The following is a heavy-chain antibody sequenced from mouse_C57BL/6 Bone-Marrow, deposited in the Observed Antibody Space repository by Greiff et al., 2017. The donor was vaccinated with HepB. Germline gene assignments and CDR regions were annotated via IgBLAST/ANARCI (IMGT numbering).Heavy chain of an antibody. CDR3: ARSGLLGAY. CDR2: IYPRSGNT. J-gene: IGHJ3*01. V-gene: IGHV1-81*01. CDR1: GYTFTSYG. D-gene: IGHD3-1*01. Sequence: VKLQESGAELARPGASVKLSCKASGYTFTSYGISWVKQRTGQGLEWIGEIYPRSGNTYYNEKFKGKATLTADKSSSTAYMELRSLTSEDSAVYFCARSGLLGAYWGQGTLVTVSA.